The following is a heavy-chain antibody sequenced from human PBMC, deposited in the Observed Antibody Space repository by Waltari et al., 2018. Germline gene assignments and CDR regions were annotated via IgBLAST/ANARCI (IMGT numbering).Heavy chain of an antibody. CDR3: ARGWGSSGGWEEENPHGFDS. D-gene: IGHD6-25*01. V-gene: IGHV4-59*11. Sequence: QVQLQGSGPGLVKASETLSLTCTVPGGSISSQYWSWIRQSPGKGLEYIGHISYSGSTNYNPSLKSRVTIVLDTSENQFSLRLTSVTAADTAVYYCARGWGSSGGWEEENPHGFDSWGQGTTVTVSS. CDR2: ISYSGST. J-gene: IGHJ3*02. CDR1: GGSISSQY.